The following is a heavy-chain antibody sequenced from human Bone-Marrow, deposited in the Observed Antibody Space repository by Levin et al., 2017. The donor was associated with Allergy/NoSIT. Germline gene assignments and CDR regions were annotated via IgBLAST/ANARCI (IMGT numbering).Heavy chain of an antibody. CDR2: IIPIFGTA. D-gene: IGHD2-21*02. Sequence: SVKVSCKASGGTFSSYAISWVRQAPGQGLEWMGGIIPIFGTANYAQKFQGRVTITADESTSTAYMELSSLRSEDTAVYYCARASTALAYCGGDCYQFDYWGQGTLVTVSS. V-gene: IGHV1-69*13. J-gene: IGHJ4*02. CDR3: ARASTALAYCGGDCYQFDY. CDR1: GGTFSSYA.